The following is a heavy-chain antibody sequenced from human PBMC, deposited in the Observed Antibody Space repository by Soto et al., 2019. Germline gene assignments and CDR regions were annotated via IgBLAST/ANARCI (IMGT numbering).Heavy chain of an antibody. J-gene: IGHJ6*02. Sequence: GGSLRLSCAASGFTFSSYSMDWVRQAPGKGLEWVSSISSSSFSINYADSVKGRFSISRDNAQNSLHLQMSNLRAEDTAVYYCSRNESSNIYGMDVWGQGTTVTVSS. CDR2: ISSSSFSI. V-gene: IGHV3-21*01. CDR3: SRNESSNIYGMDV. D-gene: IGHD6-6*01. CDR1: GFTFSSYS.